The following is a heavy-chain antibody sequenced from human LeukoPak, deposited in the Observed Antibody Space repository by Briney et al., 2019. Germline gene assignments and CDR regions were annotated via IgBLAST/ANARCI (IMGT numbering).Heavy chain of an antibody. Sequence: GGSLRLSCAASGFTFTNYPIHWVRQAPGKGLEWVTVISYDGSTKYYADSVKGRFSISRDNSKNTLYLQMNSLRGEDAAVYYCAKDSLRERIVGSTTRGVNDYWGQGTLVTVSS. V-gene: IGHV3-30*04. CDR2: ISYDGSTK. J-gene: IGHJ4*02. D-gene: IGHD1-26*01. CDR3: AKDSLRERIVGSTTRGVNDY. CDR1: GFTFTNYP.